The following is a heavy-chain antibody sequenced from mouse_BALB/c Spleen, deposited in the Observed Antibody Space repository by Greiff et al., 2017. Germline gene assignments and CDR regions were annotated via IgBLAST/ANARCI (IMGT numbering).Heavy chain of an antibody. V-gene: IGHV2-2*02. CDR1: GFSLTSYG. J-gene: IGHJ4*01. D-gene: IGHD2-3*01. Sequence: VQGVESGPGLVQPSQSLSITCTVSGFSLTSYGVHWVRQSPGKGLEWLGVIWSGGSTDYNAAFISRLSISKDNSKSQVFFKMNSLQANDTAIYYCASIYDGYYEYAMDYWGQGTSVTVSS. CDR2: IWSGGST. CDR3: ASIYDGYYEYAMDY.